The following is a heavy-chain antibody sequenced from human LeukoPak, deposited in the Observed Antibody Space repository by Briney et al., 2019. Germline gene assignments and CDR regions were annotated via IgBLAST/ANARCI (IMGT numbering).Heavy chain of an antibody. Sequence: PSETLSLTCTASGGSISSGSYYWGWIRQPPGKGLEWIGSIYYSGSTYYNPSLKSRVTISVDTSSNQFSLKLSSVTAADMAVYYCARHGAMTGNFQHWGQGTLVTVSS. CDR1: GGSISSGSYY. J-gene: IGHJ1*01. CDR3: ARHGAMTGNFQH. V-gene: IGHV4-39*01. D-gene: IGHD3-9*01. CDR2: IYYSGST.